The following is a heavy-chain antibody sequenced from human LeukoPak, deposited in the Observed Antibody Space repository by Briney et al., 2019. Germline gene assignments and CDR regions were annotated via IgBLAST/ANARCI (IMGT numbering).Heavy chain of an antibody. Sequence: SETLSLTCTVSGGSISSYYWSWIRQPPGKGLEWIGYIYYSGSTNYNPSLKSRVTISEDTSKNQLSLKLSSVTAADTAVYYCAKSSGSYYKHDAFDIWGQGTMVTVSS. J-gene: IGHJ3*02. CDR2: IYYSGST. CDR3: AKSSGSYYKHDAFDI. V-gene: IGHV4-59*01. CDR1: GGSISSYY. D-gene: IGHD3-10*01.